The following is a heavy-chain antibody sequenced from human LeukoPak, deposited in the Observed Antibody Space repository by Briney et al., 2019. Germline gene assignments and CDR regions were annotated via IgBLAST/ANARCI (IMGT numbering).Heavy chain of an antibody. Sequence: GGSLRLSCAASGFTFSSYWMSWVRQAPGKGLEWVANIKQDGSEKYYVDSVKGRFTISRDNAKNSLYLQMNSLRAEDTAAYYCASFRQYSSSWYGGLFDYWGQGTLVTVSS. CDR2: IKQDGSEK. CDR1: GFTFSSYW. D-gene: IGHD6-13*01. CDR3: ASFRQYSSSWYGGLFDY. V-gene: IGHV3-7*01. J-gene: IGHJ4*02.